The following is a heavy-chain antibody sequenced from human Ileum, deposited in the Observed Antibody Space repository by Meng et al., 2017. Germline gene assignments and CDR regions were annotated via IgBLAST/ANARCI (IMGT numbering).Heavy chain of an antibody. J-gene: IGHJ4*02. V-gene: IGHV3-66*04. Sequence: EGQRGESGGGGVQTGGSLRLSCAASEFTVSNNYMSWVRQAPGKGLEWVSLIYSGGNTKYADSVKGRFTISRDNSKNTLYLQMNSLRAEDTAVYYCAGHTELDCWGQGALVTVSS. CDR3: AGHTELDC. CDR1: EFTVSNNY. CDR2: IYSGGNT.